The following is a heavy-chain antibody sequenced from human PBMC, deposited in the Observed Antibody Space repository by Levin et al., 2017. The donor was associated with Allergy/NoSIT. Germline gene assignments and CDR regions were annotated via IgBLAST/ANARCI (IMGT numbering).Heavy chain of an antibody. Sequence: GESLKISCVVSEFTFINAWMTWVRQAPGKGLEWVGRIKGKIDGGTADYAAPVKGRFTISRDDSKNTVFLQMNSLNTEDTGVYYCTTPLVSVRRDAFDMWGQGTMVTVSS. CDR1: EFTFINAW. J-gene: IGHJ3*02. V-gene: IGHV3-15*01. CDR2: IKGKIDGGTA. D-gene: IGHD1-14*01. CDR3: TTPLVSVRRDAFDM.